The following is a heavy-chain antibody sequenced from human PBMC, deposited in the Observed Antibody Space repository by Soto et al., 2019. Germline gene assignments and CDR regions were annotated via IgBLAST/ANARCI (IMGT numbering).Heavy chain of an antibody. J-gene: IGHJ4*02. CDR2: IYWDDDK. D-gene: IGHD4-17*01. Sequence: QITLKESGPTLVKPTQTLTLTCTFSGFSLSTSGVGVGWIRQPPGKALEWLALIYWDDDKRYSPSLKSRLTNTKDTSKNQVVLTMTNMDPVDTATYYCAHRRGTYGGNSGYYFDYWGQGTLVTVSS. CDR1: GFSLSTSGVG. V-gene: IGHV2-5*02. CDR3: AHRRGTYGGNSGYYFDY.